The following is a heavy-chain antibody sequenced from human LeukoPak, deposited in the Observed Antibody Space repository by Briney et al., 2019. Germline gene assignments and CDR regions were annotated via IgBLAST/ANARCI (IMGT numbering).Heavy chain of an antibody. V-gene: IGHV3-23*01. CDR1: GFTFSSYA. CDR3: ARDLKFIFDY. CDR2: ISGSGGST. Sequence: PGGTLRLSCAASGFTFSSYAMSWVRQAPGKGLEWVSAISGSGGSTYYADSVKGRFTISRDNAKNTLYLQMNSLRAEDTAVYSCARDLKFIFDYWGQGTLVTVSS. J-gene: IGHJ4*02.